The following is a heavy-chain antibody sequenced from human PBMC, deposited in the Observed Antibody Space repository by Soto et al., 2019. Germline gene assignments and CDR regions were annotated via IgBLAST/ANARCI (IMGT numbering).Heavy chain of an antibody. D-gene: IGHD2-21*02. J-gene: IGHJ3*02. CDR2: IIPILGTA. Sequence: ASVKVSCKASGGTFSSYAISWVRQAPGQGLEWMGGIIPILGTANYAQKFQGRVTITADKSTSTAYMELSSLRSEDTAVYYCARDIVVVTGHDAFDIWGQGTMVTVSS. V-gene: IGHV1-69*10. CDR1: GGTFSSYA. CDR3: ARDIVVVTGHDAFDI.